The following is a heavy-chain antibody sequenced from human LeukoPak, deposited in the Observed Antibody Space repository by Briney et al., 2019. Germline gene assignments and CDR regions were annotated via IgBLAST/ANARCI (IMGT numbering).Heavy chain of an antibody. CDR3: ARDLRVYSSGWSTLGY. Sequence: ASVKVSCKASGYTFTSYGISWVRQAPGQGLEWMGWISAYNGNTNYAQKLQGRVTMTTDTSTSTAYMELRSLRSDDTAVYYCARDLRVYSSGWSTLGYWGQGTLVTVSS. CDR1: GYTFTSYG. V-gene: IGHV1-18*01. J-gene: IGHJ4*02. D-gene: IGHD6-19*01. CDR2: ISAYNGNT.